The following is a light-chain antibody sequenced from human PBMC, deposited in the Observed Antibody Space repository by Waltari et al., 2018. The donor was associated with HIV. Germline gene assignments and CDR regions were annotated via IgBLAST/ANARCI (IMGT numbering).Light chain of an antibody. CDR1: SSNIGTGSD. Sequence: QSALTQPPSVSGAPGQRVTISCTGTSSNIGTGSDVHWYQQLPGTAPQLLIYANTNRPSGVPDRVSGSKSGTSASLAITGLQAEDEADYYGQSYDSRLSGSVFGGGTKLTVL. CDR2: ANT. V-gene: IGLV1-40*01. J-gene: IGLJ3*02. CDR3: QSYDSRLSGSV.